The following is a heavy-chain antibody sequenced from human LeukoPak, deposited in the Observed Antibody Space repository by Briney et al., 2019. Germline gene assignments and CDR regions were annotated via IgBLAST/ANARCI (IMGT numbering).Heavy chain of an antibody. CDR1: GGSFSGYY. V-gene: IGHV4-59*10. CDR3: ARHDFDY. CDR2: IYTSGST. Sequence: SETLSLTCAVYGGSFSGYYWNWIRQPAGKGLEWIGRIYTSGSTNYNPSLKSRVTMSVDTSKNQFSLRLNSVTAADTAVYYCARHDFDYWGQGTLVTVSS. J-gene: IGHJ4*02.